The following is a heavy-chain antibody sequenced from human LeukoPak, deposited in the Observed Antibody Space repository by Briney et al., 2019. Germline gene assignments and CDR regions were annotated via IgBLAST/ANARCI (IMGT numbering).Heavy chain of an antibody. Sequence: GGSLRLSCAASGFSFSNYSMNWVRQAPGKGLEWVSSISRSSTFIYYADSVKGRFTISRDNAKNSLYLQMNSLRAEDTAVYYCARDVVAATQTFSYGMDVWGQGTTVTVSS. J-gene: IGHJ6*02. D-gene: IGHD2-15*01. V-gene: IGHV3-21*01. CDR3: ARDVVAATQTFSYGMDV. CDR1: GFSFSNYS. CDR2: ISRSSTFI.